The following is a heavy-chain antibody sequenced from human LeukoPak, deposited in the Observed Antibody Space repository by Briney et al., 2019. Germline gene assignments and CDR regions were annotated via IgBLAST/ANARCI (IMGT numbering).Heavy chain of an antibody. J-gene: IGHJ1*01. D-gene: IGHD3-3*01. V-gene: IGHV3-30*03. CDR3: AREYYDFWSGSFQH. Sequence: GGSLRLSCAASGFTFSSYGMHWVRQAPGKGLEWVAVISYDGSNKYYADSVKGRFTISRDNSKNTLYLQMNSLRAEDTAVYYCAREYYDFWSGSFQHWGQGTLVTVSS. CDR1: GFTFSSYG. CDR2: ISYDGSNK.